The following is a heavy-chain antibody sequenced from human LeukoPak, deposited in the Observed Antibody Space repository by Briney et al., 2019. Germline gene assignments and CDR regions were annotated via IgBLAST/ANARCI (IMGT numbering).Heavy chain of an antibody. D-gene: IGHD1-1*01. V-gene: IGHV3-11*04. Sequence: GGSLRLSCAASGFTFSDYYTSWIRQAPGKGLEWVPYISSSGSTIYYADSVKGRFAISRDNSKNTLSLQMNSLRAEDTAVYYCVRAPPTTGAFNYWGQGTPVTVSS. CDR3: VRAPPTTGAFNY. J-gene: IGHJ4*02. CDR2: ISSSGSTI. CDR1: GFTFSDYY.